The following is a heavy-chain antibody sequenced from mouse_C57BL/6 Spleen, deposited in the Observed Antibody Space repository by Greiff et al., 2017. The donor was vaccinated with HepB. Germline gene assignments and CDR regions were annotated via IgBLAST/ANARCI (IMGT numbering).Heavy chain of an antibody. CDR2: IYPRSGNT. CDR1: GYTFTSYG. J-gene: IGHJ2*01. D-gene: IGHD2-4*01. CDR3: AREADYDYDGGSLDY. Sequence: VQLQQSGAELARPGASVKLSCKASGYTFTSYGISWVKQRTGQGLEWIGEIYPRSGNTYYNEKFKGKATLTADKYSSTAYVELRSLTSEDSAVYFCAREADYDYDGGSLDYWGQGTTLTVSS. V-gene: IGHV1-81*01.